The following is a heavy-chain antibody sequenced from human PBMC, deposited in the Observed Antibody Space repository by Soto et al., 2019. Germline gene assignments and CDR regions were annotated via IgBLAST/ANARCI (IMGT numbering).Heavy chain of an antibody. J-gene: IGHJ4*02. D-gene: IGHD2-15*01. V-gene: IGHV3-11*06. CDR1: GFTFSDYY. CDR2: ISSSSSYT. Sequence: GGSLRLSCAASGFTFSDYYMSWIRQAPGKGLEWVSYISSSSSYTNYADSVKGRFTISRDNAKNSLYLQMNSLRAEDTAVYYCARDPGYCSGGSCYSPLDYWGQGTLVTVSS. CDR3: ARDPGYCSGGSCYSPLDY.